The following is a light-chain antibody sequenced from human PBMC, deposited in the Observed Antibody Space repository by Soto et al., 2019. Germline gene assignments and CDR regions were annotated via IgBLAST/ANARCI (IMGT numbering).Light chain of an antibody. J-gene: IGLJ1*01. CDR1: SSDVGGYNY. CDR2: EVS. V-gene: IGLV2-8*01. Sequence: QSALTQPPSASGSPGQSVTISCAGTSSDVGGYNYVSWYQQYPGKVPKLMIYEVSERPSGVPDRFSGSKSGNTAFLTVSGLQAEDEADYYCLSYADTDYVFGPGTKLTVL. CDR3: LSYADTDYV.